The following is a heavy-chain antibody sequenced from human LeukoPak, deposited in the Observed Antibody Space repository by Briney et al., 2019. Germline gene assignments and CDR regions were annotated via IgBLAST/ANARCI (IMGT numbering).Heavy chain of an antibody. V-gene: IGHV3-53*01. J-gene: IGHJ4*02. CDR1: GFTFSSYA. D-gene: IGHD1-26*01. CDR3: ARYTGSYFDY. CDR2: IYSGGST. Sequence: GGSLRLSCAASGFTFSSYAMSWVRQAPGKGLEWVSVIYSGGSTYYADSVKGRFTFSRDNSKNTLYLQINSLRAEDTAVYYCARYTGSYFDYWGQGTLVTVSS.